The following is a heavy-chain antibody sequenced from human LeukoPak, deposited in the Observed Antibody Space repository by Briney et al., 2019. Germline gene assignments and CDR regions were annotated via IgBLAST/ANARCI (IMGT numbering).Heavy chain of an antibody. CDR3: ARHSYCTSTTCYYYYGMDV. V-gene: IGHV5-51*01. Sequence: GESLKISCEGSGFSFTSYWIGWVRQMPGKGLEWMGIIYPGDSDIRYSPSFQGQVTISADKSISTAYLQWSSLKASDTAMYYCARHSYCTSTTCYYYYGMDVWGQGTTVTVSS. CDR2: IYPGDSDI. J-gene: IGHJ6*02. D-gene: IGHD2-2*01. CDR1: GFSFTSYW.